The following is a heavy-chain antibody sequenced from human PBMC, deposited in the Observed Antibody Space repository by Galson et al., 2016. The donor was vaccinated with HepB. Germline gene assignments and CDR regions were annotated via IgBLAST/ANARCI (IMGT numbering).Heavy chain of an antibody. D-gene: IGHD4-17*01. CDR3: AKLYWRGVNDYGENVDH. J-gene: IGHJ5*02. V-gene: IGHV3-23*01. Sequence: SLRLSCAASGFTFENHEIHWIRQAPGKGLEWVSAIIGDGSTTIYADSVKGRFTISRVHSKNTVDVQMDSLRAEDTARYYCAKLYWRGVNDYGENVDHWGQGTPVTVSS. CDR1: GFTFENHE. CDR2: IIGDGSTT.